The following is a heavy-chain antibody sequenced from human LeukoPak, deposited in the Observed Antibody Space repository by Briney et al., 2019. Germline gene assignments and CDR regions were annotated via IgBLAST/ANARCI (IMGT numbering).Heavy chain of an antibody. CDR3: ARGVWFGELLPHYFDY. CDR2: IYYSGST. V-gene: IGHV4-59*01. Sequence: PSETLSLTCTVSGGSISSYYWSWIRQPPGKGLEWIGYIYYSGSTNYNPSLKSRVTISVDTTENQFSLKLSSVTAADTAVYYCARGVWFGELLPHYFDYWGQGTLVTVSS. D-gene: IGHD3-10*01. CDR1: GGSISSYY. J-gene: IGHJ4*02.